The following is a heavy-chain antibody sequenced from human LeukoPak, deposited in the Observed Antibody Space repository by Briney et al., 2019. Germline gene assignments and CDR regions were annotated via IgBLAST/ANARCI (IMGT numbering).Heavy chain of an antibody. V-gene: IGHV4-39*01. D-gene: IGHD3-22*01. CDR2: MHYSGST. Sequence: SETLSLTCTVSGGSINISDYYWGWIRQPPGKGLEWIGSMHYSGSTYYNPSLKSRVTISVDTSKNQFSLKVTSVTAADTAVYYCARRGAIDSGRPWNWGQGTLVTVSS. J-gene: IGHJ4*02. CDR1: GGSINISDYY. CDR3: ARRGAIDSGRPWN.